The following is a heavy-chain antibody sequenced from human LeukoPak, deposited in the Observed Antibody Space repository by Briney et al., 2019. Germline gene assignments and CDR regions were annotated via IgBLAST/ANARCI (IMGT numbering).Heavy chain of an antibody. D-gene: IGHD2-15*01. V-gene: IGHV3-23*01. J-gene: IGHJ4*02. Sequence: GGSLRLSCAASGFTFSSYAMHWVRQAPGKGLEWVSAITGTADTTYYAHPVKGRFTISRDNSKNTVYLQMNSLRAEDTAVYYCANRRCTGSSCYLEYWGQGTPVTVSS. CDR3: ANRRCTGSSCYLEY. CDR2: ITGTADTT. CDR1: GFTFSSYA.